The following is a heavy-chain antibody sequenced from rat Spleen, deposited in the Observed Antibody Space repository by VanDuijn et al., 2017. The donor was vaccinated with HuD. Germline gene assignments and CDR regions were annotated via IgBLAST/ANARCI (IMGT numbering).Heavy chain of an antibody. J-gene: IGHJ3*01. CDR1: GFTFSNYD. CDR2: ISPGGGST. V-gene: IGHV5-27*01. CDR3: TTENYWFAY. Sequence: EVQLVESGGGLVQPGRSLKLSCAASGFTFSNYDMARVRQAPTKGLEWVASISPGGGSTYYRDSVKGRFTVSRDNARSTLYLQMDSLRSEDTAAYYCTTENYWFAYWGQGTLVTVSS. D-gene: IGHD1-10*01.